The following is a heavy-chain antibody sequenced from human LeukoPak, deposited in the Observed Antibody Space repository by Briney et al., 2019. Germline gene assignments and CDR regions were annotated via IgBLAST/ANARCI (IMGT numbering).Heavy chain of an antibody. D-gene: IGHD6-6*01. V-gene: IGHV4-59*08. Sequence: SETLSLTCTISGGSISSLYWSWIRQPPGKGLEWIGSIYYSGGTNYNPSLERRVTRSVHTSRIQFSVKLSSVSAADTAVYYCARWQYTISSGWFDPWGEGTLVTVSS. CDR2: IYYSGGT. CDR1: GGSISSLY. J-gene: IGHJ5*02. CDR3: ARWQYTISSGWFDP.